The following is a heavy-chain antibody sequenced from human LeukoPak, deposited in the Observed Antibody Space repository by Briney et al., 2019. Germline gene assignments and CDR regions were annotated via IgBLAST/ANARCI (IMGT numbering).Heavy chain of an antibody. J-gene: IGHJ4*02. CDR3: AKAPLGRCTGAICYSFDY. Sequence: GGSLRLSCAASGFTFNKYAMSWVRQAPGKGLEWVSAISGSDAGTYYADSVKGRFTISRDNSKNTLYLQMNSLRAEDAAVYYCAKAPLGRCTGAICYSFDYWGQGTLVTVSS. CDR1: GFTFNKYA. CDR2: ISGSDAGT. D-gene: IGHD2-8*02. V-gene: IGHV3-23*01.